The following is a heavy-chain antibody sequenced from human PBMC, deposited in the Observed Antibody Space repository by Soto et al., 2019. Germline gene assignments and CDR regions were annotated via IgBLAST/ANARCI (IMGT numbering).Heavy chain of an antibody. CDR3: ARGRASGSYYLLDY. Sequence: SXKVSCKASGDTXTTYYIHLVRQATGHGLEWIGWINPNSRNICYAQRFQGRVTMTRDTAIMTAYMEVSSMRSDDTAVYYCARGRASGSYYLLDYWGQGTLGTVSS. V-gene: IGHV1-8*01. D-gene: IGHD3-10*01. J-gene: IGHJ4*02. CDR2: INPNSRNI. CDR1: GDTXTTYY.